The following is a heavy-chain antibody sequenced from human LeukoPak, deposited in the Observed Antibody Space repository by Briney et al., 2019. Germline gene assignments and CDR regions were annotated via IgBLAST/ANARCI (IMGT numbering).Heavy chain of an antibody. CDR1: GYTFTSYY. CDR2: INPSGGST. CDR3: ASPTYYYDSSGPTAPYYYYGMDV. V-gene: IGHV1-46*01. Sequence: GASVKVSCKASGYTFTSYYMHWVRQAPGQGLEWMGIINPSGGSTSYAQKFQGRVTMTRDTSTSTVYMELSSLRSEDTAVYYCASPTYYYDSSGPTAPYYYYGMDVWGQGTTVTVSS. D-gene: IGHD3-22*01. J-gene: IGHJ6*02.